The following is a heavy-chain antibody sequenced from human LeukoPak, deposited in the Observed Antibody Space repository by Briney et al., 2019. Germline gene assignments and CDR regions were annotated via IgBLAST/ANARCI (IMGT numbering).Heavy chain of an antibody. D-gene: IGHD3-22*01. CDR1: GGTFSRYA. CDR3: AVTMIVVGAAFDI. J-gene: IGHJ3*02. V-gene: IGHV1-69*04. CDR2: IIPILGIA. Sequence: SSVKVSCKASGGTFSRYAISWVRQAPGQRLEWMGRIIPILGIANYAQKFQGRVTITADKSTSTAYMELSSLRSEDTAVYYCAVTMIVVGAAFDIWGQGTMVTVSS.